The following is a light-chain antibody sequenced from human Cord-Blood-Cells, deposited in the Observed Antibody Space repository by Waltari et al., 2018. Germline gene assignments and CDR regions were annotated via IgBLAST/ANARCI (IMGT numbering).Light chain of an antibody. Sequence: SSELTQDPAVSVALGQTVRITCQGDSLRSYYASWYQQKPGQAPLLVIYGKNNRPSGIPDRFSGSSSGNTASLTITGAQAEDEADYYCNSRDSSGTVVFGGGTKLTVL. CDR2: GKN. V-gene: IGLV3-19*01. CDR1: SLRSYY. CDR3: NSRDSSGTVV. J-gene: IGLJ2*01.